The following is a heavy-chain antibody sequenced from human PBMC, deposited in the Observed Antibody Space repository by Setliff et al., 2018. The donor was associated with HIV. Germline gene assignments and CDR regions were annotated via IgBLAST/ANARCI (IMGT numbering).Heavy chain of an antibody. CDR3: ARDATRGGDFDF. J-gene: IGHJ4*02. D-gene: IGHD1-26*01. CDR1: GFTFSNFW. CDR2: IKEDRSET. Sequence: PGGSLRLSCATSGFTFSNFWMTWVRQAPGKGLEWVANIKEDRSETFYVDSVKGRFTMSRDNAKNLVYLEMNSLKVEDTAVYYCARDATRGGDFDFWGQGTLVTVSS. V-gene: IGHV3-7*01.